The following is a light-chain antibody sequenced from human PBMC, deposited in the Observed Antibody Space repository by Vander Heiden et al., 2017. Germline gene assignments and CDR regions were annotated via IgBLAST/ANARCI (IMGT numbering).Light chain of an antibody. CDR2: GNT. Sequence: QSVLTQPPSVSAAPGQRVTISCTGSSSNIGAGYDVHWYQQLPGTVPKLLIYGNTNRPSGVPDRFSGSKSGTSASLAITGLQAEDEADYYCQSYDSSLSGSVFGGGTKLTVL. V-gene: IGLV1-40*01. J-gene: IGLJ2*01. CDR3: QSYDSSLSGSV. CDR1: SSNIGAGYD.